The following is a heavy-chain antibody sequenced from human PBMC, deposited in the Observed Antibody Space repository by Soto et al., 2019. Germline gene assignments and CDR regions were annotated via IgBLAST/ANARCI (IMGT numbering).Heavy chain of an antibody. CDR2: INPNSGGT. V-gene: IGHV1-2*04. CDR3: ARLTGNDAFDI. Sequence: ASVKVSCKASGYTFTGYYMHWVRQAPGQGLEWMGWINPNSGGTNYAQKFQGWVTMTRDTSISTAFMELSRLRSDDTAVYYCARLTGNDAFDIWGQGTMVTVSS. J-gene: IGHJ3*02. D-gene: IGHD1-20*01. CDR1: GYTFTGYY.